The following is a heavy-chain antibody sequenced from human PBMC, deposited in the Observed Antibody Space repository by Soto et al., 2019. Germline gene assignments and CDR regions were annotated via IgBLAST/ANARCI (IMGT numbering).Heavy chain of an antibody. V-gene: IGHV4-30-2*01. CDR3: ARGYGSGRMNRWFDP. J-gene: IGHJ5*02. D-gene: IGHD3-10*01. CDR1: GGSISSGGYS. Sequence: SSETLSLTCAVSGGSISSGGYSWSWIRQPPGKGLEWIGYIYHSGSTYYNPSLKSRVTISVDRSKNQFSLKLSSVTAADTAVYYCARGYGSGRMNRWFDPWGQGTLVTVSS. CDR2: IYHSGST.